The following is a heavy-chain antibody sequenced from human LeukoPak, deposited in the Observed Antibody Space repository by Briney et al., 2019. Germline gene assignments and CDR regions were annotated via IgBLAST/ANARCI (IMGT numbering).Heavy chain of an antibody. V-gene: IGHV3-23*01. CDR2: IGGIGGST. CDR3: AKDLFDYVWGSYRPTPFDS. CDR1: GFTFSRYG. D-gene: IGHD3-16*02. Sequence: GRTLRLSCAAAGFTFSRYGMNWVRQAAGKGLEWVSSIGGIGGSTYYADSVKGRFTISRDNSKNTMYLQMNSLRAEDTAVYYCAKDLFDYVWGSYRPTPFDSWGQGTLVTVSS. J-gene: IGHJ4*02.